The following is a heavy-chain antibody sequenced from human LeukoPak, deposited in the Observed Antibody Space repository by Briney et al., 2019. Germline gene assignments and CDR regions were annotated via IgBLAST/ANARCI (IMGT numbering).Heavy chain of an antibody. CDR2: ISSSSSYI. Sequence: GGSLRLSCAASGFTFSSYSMNWVRQAPGKGLEWVSSISSSSSYIYYADSVKGRFTISRDNAKNSLYLQMNSLRAEDTAVYYCARVDTAMVSDYWGQGTLVIVSS. V-gene: IGHV3-21*01. CDR1: GFTFSSYS. D-gene: IGHD5-18*01. J-gene: IGHJ4*02. CDR3: ARVDTAMVSDY.